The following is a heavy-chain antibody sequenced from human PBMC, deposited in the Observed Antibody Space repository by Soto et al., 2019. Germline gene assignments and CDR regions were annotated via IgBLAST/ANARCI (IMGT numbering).Heavy chain of an antibody. D-gene: IGHD1-26*01. J-gene: IGHJ6*02. V-gene: IGHV1-3*01. CDR3: ASSATTADYYYGMDV. CDR1: GYTFTSYA. Sequence: ASVKVSCKASGYTFTSYAMHWVRQAPGQRLEWMGWINAGNGNTKYSQKFQGRVTITRDTSASTASMELSSLRSEDTAVYYCASSATTADYYYGMDVWGQGTTVTVSS. CDR2: INAGNGNT.